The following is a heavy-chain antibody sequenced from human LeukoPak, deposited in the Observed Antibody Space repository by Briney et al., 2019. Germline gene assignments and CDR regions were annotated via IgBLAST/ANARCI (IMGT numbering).Heavy chain of an antibody. CDR1: EFSFSTFW. Sequence: PGGSLRLSCVASEFSFSTFWMSWVRQTPGKGLEWVANINQDGTEIYYADSVKGRFTISRDNSKNTLYLQMNSLRAEDTALYYCAKTGGIAAAHWGQGTLVTVSS. J-gene: IGHJ4*02. D-gene: IGHD6-13*01. CDR3: AKTGGIAAAH. V-gene: IGHV3-7*03. CDR2: INQDGTEI.